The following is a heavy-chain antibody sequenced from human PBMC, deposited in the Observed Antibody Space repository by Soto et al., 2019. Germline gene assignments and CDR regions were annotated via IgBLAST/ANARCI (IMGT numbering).Heavy chain of an antibody. CDR1: GYTLTELS. CDR3: ATVPHPAYCGGDCQG. V-gene: IGHV1-24*01. J-gene: IGHJ4*02. Sequence: GASVKVSCKVSGYTLTELSMHWGRQAPGKGLEWMGGFDPEDGETIYAQKFQGRVTMTEDTSTDTAYMELSSLRSEDTAVYYCATVPHPAYCGGDCQGWGQGTLVTVSS. D-gene: IGHD2-21*02. CDR2: FDPEDGET.